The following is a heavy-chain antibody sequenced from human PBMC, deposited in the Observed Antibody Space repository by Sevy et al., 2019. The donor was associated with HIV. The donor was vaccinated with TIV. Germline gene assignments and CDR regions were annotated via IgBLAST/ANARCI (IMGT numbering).Heavy chain of an antibody. CDR2: MNPNSGNT. CDR3: ARVNRVGAVAGHIDY. D-gene: IGHD6-19*01. V-gene: IGHV1-8*01. J-gene: IGHJ4*02. CDR1: GYTFTSYD. Sequence: ASVKVSCKASGYTFTSYDINWVRQATGQGLEWMGWMNPNSGNTGYAQKFQGRVTMTRNTSISKAYMELSSLRSEDTAAYYWARVNRVGAVAGHIDYWGQGTLVTVSS.